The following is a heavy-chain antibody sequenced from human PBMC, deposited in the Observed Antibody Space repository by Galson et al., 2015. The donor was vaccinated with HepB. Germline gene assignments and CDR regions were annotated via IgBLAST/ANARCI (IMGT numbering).Heavy chain of an antibody. V-gene: IGHV3-7*03. Sequence: SLRLSCAASGFDFSTHEMNWVRQAPGKGLEWVANIKQDGSEKYYVDSVKGRFTISRDNARKSLDLQMDSLRAEDTALYYCAGGYFWFGEGLSDFWGQGTLVTVSS. D-gene: IGHD3-10*01. CDR1: GFDFSTHE. CDR2: IKQDGSEK. J-gene: IGHJ4*02. CDR3: AGGYFWFGEGLSDF.